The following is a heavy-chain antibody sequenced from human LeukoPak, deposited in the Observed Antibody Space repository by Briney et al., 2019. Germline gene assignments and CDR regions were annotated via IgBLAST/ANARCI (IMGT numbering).Heavy chain of an antibody. V-gene: IGHV3-21*01. CDR1: GFTFSTYT. D-gene: IGHD4-17*01. Sequence: GGSLRLSCAASGFTFSTYTMNWVRQAPGKGLEWVSSISSDSRYIYYVDSVKGRLTISRDNAKNSLYLQMNSLRAEDTAVYYCARGSYGDYEYWGQGILVTVFS. CDR2: ISSDSRYI. J-gene: IGHJ4*02. CDR3: ARGSYGDYEY.